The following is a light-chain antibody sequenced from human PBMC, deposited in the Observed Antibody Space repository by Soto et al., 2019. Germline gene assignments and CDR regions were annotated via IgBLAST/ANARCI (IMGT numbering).Light chain of an antibody. J-gene: IGKJ1*01. CDR2: DAS. Sequence: EIVLTQSPATLSLSPGERATLSCRASQSVSSYLAWYQQKPGQAPRLLIYDASNRATGIPARFSGSGSGTDFTLTISSLEPEDFAVYYCQQRSNWRATFGQGTKVDSK. V-gene: IGKV3-11*01. CDR1: QSVSSY. CDR3: QQRSNWRAT.